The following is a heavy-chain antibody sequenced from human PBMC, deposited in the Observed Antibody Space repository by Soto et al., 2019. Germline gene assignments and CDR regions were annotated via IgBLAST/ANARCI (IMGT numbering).Heavy chain of an antibody. CDR3: AREIYYDSSGYYTGGAFDI. D-gene: IGHD3-22*01. J-gene: IGHJ3*02. V-gene: IGHV1-46*01. CDR2: IIPSGGST. CDR1: GYTFTSYY. Sequence: QVQLVQSGAEVKKPGASVKDSCKASGYTFTSYYMHWVRQAHGQGLEWMGIIIPSGGSTSYAQKFQGIVTMTRDTSTSTVYMELSSLRSEDTAVYYCAREIYYDSSGYYTGGAFDIWGQGTMVTVSS.